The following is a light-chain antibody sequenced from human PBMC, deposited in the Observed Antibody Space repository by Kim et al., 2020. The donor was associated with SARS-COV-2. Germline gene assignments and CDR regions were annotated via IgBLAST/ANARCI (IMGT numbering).Light chain of an antibody. J-gene: IGKJ5*01. V-gene: IGKV1-12*01. CDR2: AAS. CDR3: QQANSFPIT. Sequence: ASVGDRVTITCRASQGISSWLAWYQQKAGKAPKLLIYAASSLHTGVPSRFSGRGSGTDFTLTISSLQPEDVATYYCQQANSFPITFGQGTRLEIK. CDR1: QGISSW.